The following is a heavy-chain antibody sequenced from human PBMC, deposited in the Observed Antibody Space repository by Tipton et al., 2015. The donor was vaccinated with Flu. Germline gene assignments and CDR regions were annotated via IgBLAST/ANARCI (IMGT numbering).Heavy chain of an antibody. CDR2: IYYSGST. CDR1: GGSISSSSYY. D-gene: IGHD3-22*01. J-gene: IGHJ4*02. CDR3: ARDDSGFNDY. V-gene: IGHV4-39*07. Sequence: TLSLTCTVSGGSISSSSYYWGWIRQPPGKGLEWIGSIYYSGSTYYNPSLKSRVTISVDTSKNQFSLKLSSVTAADTAVYYCARDDSGFNDYWGPGTLVTVSS.